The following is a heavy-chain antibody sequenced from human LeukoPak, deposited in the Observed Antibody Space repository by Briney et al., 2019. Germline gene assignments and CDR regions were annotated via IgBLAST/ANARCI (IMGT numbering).Heavy chain of an antibody. CDR2: IYYSGST. V-gene: IGHV4-59*01. D-gene: IGHD6-6*01. CDR1: GGSISSYY. CDR3: ARGSASYYFDY. Sequence: SESLSLTCTVSGGSISSYYWSWIRQPPGKGLEWIGYIYYSGSTNYNPSLKSRVTISVDTSKNQFSLKLSSVTAADTAVYYCARGSASYYFDYWGQGTLVTVSS. J-gene: IGHJ4*02.